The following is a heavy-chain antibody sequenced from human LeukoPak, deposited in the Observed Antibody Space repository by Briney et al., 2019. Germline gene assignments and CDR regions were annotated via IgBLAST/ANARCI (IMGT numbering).Heavy chain of an antibody. Sequence: SETLSLTCTVSGGSISSGGYYWSWIRQHPGKGLEWIGYIYYSGSTYYNPSLKSRVTISVDTSKNQFSLKLSSVTAADTAVYYCAREGAAAGIDYWGQGTRVAVSS. D-gene: IGHD6-13*01. J-gene: IGHJ4*02. CDR1: GGSISSGGYY. V-gene: IGHV4-31*03. CDR2: IYYSGST. CDR3: AREGAAAGIDY.